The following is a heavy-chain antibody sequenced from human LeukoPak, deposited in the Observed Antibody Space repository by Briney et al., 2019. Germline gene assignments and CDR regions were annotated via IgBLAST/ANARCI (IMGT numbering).Heavy chain of an antibody. J-gene: IGHJ3*02. CDR1: GGTFSSYA. D-gene: IGHD2-15*01. V-gene: IGHV1-2*02. Sequence: GASVKVSCKASGGTFSSYAINWVRQAPGQGLEWMGWINPNSGGTNYAQKFQGRVTMTRDTSISTAYMELSRLRSDDTAVYYCARSAYCSGSSCYKIAFDIWGQGTMVTVSS. CDR3: ARSAYCSGSSCYKIAFDI. CDR2: INPNSGGT.